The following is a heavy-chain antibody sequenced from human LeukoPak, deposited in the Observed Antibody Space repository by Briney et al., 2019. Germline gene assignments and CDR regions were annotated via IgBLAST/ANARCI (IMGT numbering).Heavy chain of an antibody. V-gene: IGHV3-23*01. J-gene: IGHJ4*02. Sequence: GGSLRLSCAASGFTFSTYAMTWVRQAPGKGLAWVSAISGSGGSTYYADSVKGRFTISRDNSKNTLYLQMNSLRAEDTAVYYCAKDQYYYDSSEGLFDYWGQGTLVTVSS. D-gene: IGHD3-22*01. CDR3: AKDQYYYDSSEGLFDY. CDR2: ISGSGGST. CDR1: GFTFSTYA.